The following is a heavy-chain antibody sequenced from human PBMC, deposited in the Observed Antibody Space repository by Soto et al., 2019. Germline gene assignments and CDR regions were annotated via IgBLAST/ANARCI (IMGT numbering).Heavy chain of an antibody. CDR3: ARMNYYDTSGYPFDY. J-gene: IGHJ4*02. CDR2: CYFRGTT. V-gene: IGHV4-59*01. CDR1: NAAIRSGS. D-gene: IGHD3-22*01. Sequence: SQSRTIRNAAIRSGSRIPSSAPPGKGLDWIGYCYFRGTTNYNPSLKSRVTMSADTSRNQFSLKLNSVTAADTAVYYCARMNYYDTSGYPFDYWGQGMMVTVS.